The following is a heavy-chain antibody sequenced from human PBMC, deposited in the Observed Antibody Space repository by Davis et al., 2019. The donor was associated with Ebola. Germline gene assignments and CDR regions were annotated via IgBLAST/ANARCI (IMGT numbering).Heavy chain of an antibody. D-gene: IGHD3-3*01. CDR1: GFSFGDYA. CDR3: ARGPRGILGVLITQTGFDY. Sequence: MPGGSLRLSCTASGFSFGDYAMSWVRQSPGKGLEWIGETNDSGSTNYSPSLKSRVTLSVDTSKNQFSLKLSSVTAADTAVYYCARGPRGILGVLITQTGFDYWGQGTLVTVSS. V-gene: IGHV4-34*01. J-gene: IGHJ4*02. CDR2: TNDSGST.